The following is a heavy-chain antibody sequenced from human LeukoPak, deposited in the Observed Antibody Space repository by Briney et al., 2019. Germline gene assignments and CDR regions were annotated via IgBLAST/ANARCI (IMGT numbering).Heavy chain of an antibody. Sequence: ASVKVSCKASGYTFTNYWIYWVRQAPGQGLEWMGIINPSGGSTNYAQRFQGRATMTRDTSTNTVYMDLSSLRSEDTAVYYCARGYYYDSSGYYSYWYFDLWGRGTLVTVSS. J-gene: IGHJ2*01. CDR1: GYTFTNYW. D-gene: IGHD3-22*01. CDR3: ARGYYYDSSGYYSYWYFDL. CDR2: INPSGGST. V-gene: IGHV1-46*01.